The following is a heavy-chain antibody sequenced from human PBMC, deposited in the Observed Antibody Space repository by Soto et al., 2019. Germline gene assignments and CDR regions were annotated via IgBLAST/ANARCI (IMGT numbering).Heavy chain of an antibody. CDR1: GGSISSGGYY. J-gene: IGHJ4*01. CDR3: ARGVLH. V-gene: IGHV4-31*03. Sequence: QVQLQESGPGLVQPSQTLSLTCTVSGGSISSGGYYWSWIRQHPGTGLEWIGHISYSGSTYYNTSSMSRCTMSVVASSNQSSLLVNSVAAAAPAVYYCARGVLHWCQGTLVTVSS. CDR2: ISYSGST.